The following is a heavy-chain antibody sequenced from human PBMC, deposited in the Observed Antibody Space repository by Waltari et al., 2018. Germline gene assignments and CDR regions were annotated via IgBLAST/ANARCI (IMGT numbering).Heavy chain of an antibody. J-gene: IGHJ4*02. Sequence: QVQLVQSGAEVKKPGASVKVSCKVSGYTLTELSMHWVRQAPGKGLEWMGGFEPEDGETIYAQKFQGRVTMTEDTSTDTAYMELSSLRSEDTAVYYCATGPRKGGNPRAYYFDYWGQGTLVTVSS. CDR3: ATGPRKGGNPRAYYFDY. D-gene: IGHD2-15*01. V-gene: IGHV1-24*01. CDR1: GYTLTELS. CDR2: FEPEDGET.